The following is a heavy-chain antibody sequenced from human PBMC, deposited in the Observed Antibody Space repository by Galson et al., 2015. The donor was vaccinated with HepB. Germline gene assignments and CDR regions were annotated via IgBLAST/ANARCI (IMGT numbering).Heavy chain of an antibody. D-gene: IGHD4-23*01. CDR3: ARGPLTTVVEAYDTFDI. CDR2: IIPIFGTA. Sequence: SVKVSCKASGGTFNNYTISWVRQAPGQGLEWMGGIIPIFGTANYAQKFQDRVTIIADESTSTAYMELSSLRSEDTAVYYCARGPLTTVVEAYDTFDIWGQGTMVTVSS. J-gene: IGHJ3*02. V-gene: IGHV1-69*13. CDR1: GGTFNNYT.